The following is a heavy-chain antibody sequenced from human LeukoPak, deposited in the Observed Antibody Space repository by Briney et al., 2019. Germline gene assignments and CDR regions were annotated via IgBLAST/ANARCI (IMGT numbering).Heavy chain of an antibody. CDR2: IYTSGAI. J-gene: IGHJ5*02. V-gene: IGHV4-61*02. D-gene: IGHD5-18*01. CDR1: GGSINSGNYY. CDR3: ARTIQLWKATVWFDP. Sequence: SETLSLTCTVSGGSINSGNYYWTWIRQPAWKRLEYIGRIYTSGAINYSPSLKSRVTMSVDTSKNQFSLKLSSVTAADTAVYYCARTIQLWKATVWFDPWGQGTLVTVSS.